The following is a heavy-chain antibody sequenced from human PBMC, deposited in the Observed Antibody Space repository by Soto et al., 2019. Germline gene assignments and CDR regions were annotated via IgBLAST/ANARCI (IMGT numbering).Heavy chain of an antibody. CDR3: ASLVGANWFDP. CDR1: GGTFSSYT. V-gene: IGHV1-69*02. J-gene: IGHJ5*02. D-gene: IGHD1-26*01. CDR2: IIPILGIA. Sequence: QVQLVQSGAEVKKPGSSVKVSCKASGGTFSSYTISWVRQAPGQGLEWMGRIIPILGIANYAQKFQGRVTITADKSTSTAYMELSSLTSEDTAVYYCASLVGANWFDPWGQGTLVTVSS.